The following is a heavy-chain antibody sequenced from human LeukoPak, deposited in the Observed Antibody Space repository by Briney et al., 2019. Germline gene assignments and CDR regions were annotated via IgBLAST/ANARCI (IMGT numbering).Heavy chain of an antibody. Sequence: GESLKISCKGSGYTFDNYWIGWVRKMPGKGLERMGIIYPIDSDARYSPSFQGQVTFSVDTSIGTAYLQWSSLKASDTAMYYCARHQSHVVSEAFDYWGQGTLVTVSS. V-gene: IGHV5-51*01. CDR3: ARHQSHVVSEAFDY. CDR2: IYPIDSDA. CDR1: GYTFDNYW. D-gene: IGHD2-15*01. J-gene: IGHJ4*02.